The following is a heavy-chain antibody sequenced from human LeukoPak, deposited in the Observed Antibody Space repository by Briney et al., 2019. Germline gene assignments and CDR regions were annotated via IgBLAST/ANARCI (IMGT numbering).Heavy chain of an antibody. Sequence: KPGGSLRLSCAASGFTFSSSSINWVRQAPGKGLEWVAAISSSSRDTYYADSVKGRFTISRDNAKKSLYLQMRSLRAEDTAVYYCARERVDFGDWSRYYQYGMDVWGQGTTVTVTS. V-gene: IGHV3-21*01. J-gene: IGHJ6*02. CDR3: ARERVDFGDWSRYYQYGMDV. CDR2: ISSSSRDT. D-gene: IGHD4-17*01. CDR1: GFTFSSSS.